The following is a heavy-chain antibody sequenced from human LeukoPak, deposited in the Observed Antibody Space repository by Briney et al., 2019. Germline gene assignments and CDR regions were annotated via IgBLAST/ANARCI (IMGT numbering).Heavy chain of an antibody. J-gene: IGHJ4*02. Sequence: NPSETLSLTCTVSGGSISSSSYYWGWIRQPPGKGLEWIGSIYYSGSTYYNPSLKSRVTISVDTSKNQFSLKLSSVTAADTAVYYCARGLGNDGIFDYWGQGTLVTVSS. CDR3: ARGLGNDGIFDY. CDR2: IYYSGST. D-gene: IGHD1-1*01. CDR1: GGSISSSSYY. V-gene: IGHV4-39*07.